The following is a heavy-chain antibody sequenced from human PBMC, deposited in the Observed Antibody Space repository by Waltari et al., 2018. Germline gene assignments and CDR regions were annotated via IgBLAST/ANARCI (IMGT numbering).Heavy chain of an antibody. CDR1: AGTFSSYP. D-gene: IGHD3-22*01. CDR2: IIPIFGTA. Sequence: QLQWVKPGAAVTKPASSLVVSCVATAGTFSSYPIGWVRQAPGQGLEWMGGIIPIFGTANYAQKSQSRVTITTDESTSTAYMEMSSLGSEDTAVYYCARGPQESSGYYYWFDPWGQGTLVTVSS. J-gene: IGHJ5*02. V-gene: IGHV1-69*01. CDR3: ARGPQESSGYYYWFDP.